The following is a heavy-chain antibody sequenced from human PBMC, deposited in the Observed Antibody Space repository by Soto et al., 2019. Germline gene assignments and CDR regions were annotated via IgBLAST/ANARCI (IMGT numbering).Heavy chain of an antibody. CDR3: AKEGCSSTSCYIGTQFDP. V-gene: IGHV3-23*01. CDR2: ISNGGGST. Sequence: EVRLLESGGGLVQPGGSLRLSCAASGFTFSSYAMTWVRQAPGKGLEWVSTISNGGGSTYYTDSVKGRFTISRDDSKNTLYLQMNSLRAEDTAVYYCAKEGCSSTSCYIGTQFDPWGQGTLVTVSS. J-gene: IGHJ5*02. CDR1: GFTFSSYA. D-gene: IGHD2-2*02.